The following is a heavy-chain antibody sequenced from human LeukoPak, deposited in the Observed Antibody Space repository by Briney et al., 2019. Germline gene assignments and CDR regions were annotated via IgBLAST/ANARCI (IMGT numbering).Heavy chain of an antibody. Sequence: ASVKVSCKASGYTFTGYYMHWVRQAPGQGLEWMGWINPNSGGTNYAQKFQGRVTMTRDTSISTAYMELSRLRSDDTAVYYCARAPYGSGSLGPWGQGTLVTVSS. J-gene: IGHJ5*02. CDR3: ARAPYGSGSLGP. CDR1: GYTFTGYY. D-gene: IGHD3-10*01. V-gene: IGHV1-2*02. CDR2: INPNSGGT.